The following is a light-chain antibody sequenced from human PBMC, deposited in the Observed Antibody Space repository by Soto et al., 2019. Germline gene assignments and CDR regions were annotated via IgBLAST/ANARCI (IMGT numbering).Light chain of an antibody. J-gene: IGKJ1*01. Sequence: DIQMTQSPSTLSASVGDRVSITCRASQSISRQLACYQQKPGKAPNLLIHQASNLETGVPSRFTGSGSGTEFTLTISSLQPDDFATYYCLQYQSYWTFGQGTKVEVK. CDR3: LQYQSYWT. V-gene: IGKV1-5*03. CDR2: QAS. CDR1: QSISRQ.